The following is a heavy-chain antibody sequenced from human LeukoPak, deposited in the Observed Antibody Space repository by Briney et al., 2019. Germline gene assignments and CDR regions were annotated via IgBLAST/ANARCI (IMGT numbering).Heavy chain of an antibody. CDR2: IIPIFGTA. CDR3: VSGYNYYGMDV. Sequence: ASVTVSCKASGYTFTSYDINWVRQATGQGLEWMGGIIPIFGTANYAQKFQGRVTITADESTSTAYMELSSLRSEDTAVYYCVSGYNYYGMDVWGQGTTVTVSS. CDR1: GYTFTSYD. V-gene: IGHV1-69*13. J-gene: IGHJ6*02. D-gene: IGHD3-22*01.